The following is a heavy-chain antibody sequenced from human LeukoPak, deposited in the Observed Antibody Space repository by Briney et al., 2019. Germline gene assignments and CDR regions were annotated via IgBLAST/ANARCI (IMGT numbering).Heavy chain of an antibody. CDR3: AKESVDARGYMGV. CDR2: ISGSGDNT. Sequence: GGSLRLSCAASGFTFSSYAMTWVRQAPGKGLEWVSSISGSGDNTCYVDSLKGRFTISRDNSENTLYLQMNSLRAEDTAIYYCAKESVDARGYMGVWGKGTTVTVSS. CDR1: GFTFSSYA. D-gene: IGHD2-2*01. J-gene: IGHJ6*03. V-gene: IGHV3-23*01.